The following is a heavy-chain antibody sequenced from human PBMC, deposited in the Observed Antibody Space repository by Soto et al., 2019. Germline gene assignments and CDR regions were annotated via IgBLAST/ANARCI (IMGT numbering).Heavy chain of an antibody. CDR1: GFTFSSYA. J-gene: IGHJ4*02. D-gene: IGHD2-15*01. V-gene: IGHV3-23*01. CDR3: AKIGLGRCSGGSCRELYSDS. CDR2: ISGSGSNT. Sequence: GGSLRLSCAASGFTFSSYAMSWVRQAPGKGPEWVSVISGSGSNTYYADSVKGRFAISRDNSKNTLNLQMNSLRAEDTAVYYCAKIGLGRCSGGSCRELYSDSWGQGTLVTVSS.